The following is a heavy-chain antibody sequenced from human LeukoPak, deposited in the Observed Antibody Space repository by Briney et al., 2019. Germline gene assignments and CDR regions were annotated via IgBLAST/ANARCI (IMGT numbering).Heavy chain of an antibody. Sequence: GASVKVSCKVSGYTLTELSMHWVRQAPGKGLEWMGGFDPEDSETIYAQKFQGRVTMTEDTSTDTAYMELSSLRSEDTAVYYCATAHSSSWNLDYWGQGTLVTVSS. CDR3: ATAHSSSWNLDY. D-gene: IGHD6-13*01. CDR1: GYTLTELS. J-gene: IGHJ4*02. CDR2: FDPEDSET. V-gene: IGHV1-24*01.